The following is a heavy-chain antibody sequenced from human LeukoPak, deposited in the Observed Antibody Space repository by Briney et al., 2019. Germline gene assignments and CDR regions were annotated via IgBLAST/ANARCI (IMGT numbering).Heavy chain of an antibody. V-gene: IGHV3-23*01. CDR3: AIELGIAAAGTYFDY. J-gene: IGHJ4*02. CDR2: ISNSGGST. Sequence: GGSLRLSCAASGFTFSNFPMAWVRQAPGKGLEWVSLISNSGGSTYYADSVKGRFTISRDNSKNTLYLQMNSLRAEDTAVYYCAIELGIAAAGTYFDYWGQGTLVTVSS. CDR1: GFTFSNFP. D-gene: IGHD6-13*01.